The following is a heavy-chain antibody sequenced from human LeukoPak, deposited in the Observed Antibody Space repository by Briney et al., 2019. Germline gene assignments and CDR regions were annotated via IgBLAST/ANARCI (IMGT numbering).Heavy chain of an antibody. CDR1: GFTVSSNY. D-gene: IGHD1-26*01. CDR3: ARVALTMAYSGSSTGGNWFDP. J-gene: IGHJ5*02. Sequence: GGSLRLSCAASGFTVSSNYMSWVRQAPGKGLEWVSVIYSGGSTYYADSVKGRFTISRHNSKNTLYLQMNSLRAEDTAVYYCARVALTMAYSGSSTGGNWFDPWGQGTLVTVSS. V-gene: IGHV3-53*04. CDR2: IYSGGST.